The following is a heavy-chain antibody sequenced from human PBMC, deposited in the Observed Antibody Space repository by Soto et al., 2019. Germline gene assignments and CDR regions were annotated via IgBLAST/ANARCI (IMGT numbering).Heavy chain of an antibody. CDR3: ARELFGRSVWFDP. D-gene: IGHD3-10*01. J-gene: IGHJ5*02. CDR1: GGSISSYY. CDR2: IYYSGST. V-gene: IGHV4-59*01. Sequence: QVQLQETGPGLVKPSETLSLTCTVSGGSISSYYWSWIRQPPGKGLEWLGYIYYSGSTNYNPSLKSRVTISVDTSKTQFSLKLSSVTAADTAVYYCARELFGRSVWFDPWGQGTLVTVSS.